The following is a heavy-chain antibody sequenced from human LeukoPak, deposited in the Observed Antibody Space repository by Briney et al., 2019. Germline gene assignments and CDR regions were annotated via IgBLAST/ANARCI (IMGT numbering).Heavy chain of an antibody. CDR2: IYYSGST. CDR1: GGSISSYC. CDR3: ASNYYDSSGYPWAPVYFDY. Sequence: PSETLSLTCTVSGGSISSYCWSWIRQPPGKGLEWIGYIYYSGSTNYNPSLKSRVTISVDTSKNQFSLKLSSVTAADTAVYYCASNYYDSSGYPWAPVYFDYWGQGTLVTVSS. J-gene: IGHJ4*02. V-gene: IGHV4-59*12. D-gene: IGHD3-22*01.